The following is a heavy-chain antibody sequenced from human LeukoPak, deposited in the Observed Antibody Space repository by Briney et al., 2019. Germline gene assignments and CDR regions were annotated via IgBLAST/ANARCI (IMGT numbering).Heavy chain of an antibody. CDR1: GFTFSRYW. D-gene: IGHD4-4*01. V-gene: IGHV3-7*01. CDR2: IKQDGSEK. CDR3: AREDYSNWGAFDI. J-gene: IGHJ3*02. Sequence: QPGGSLRLSCAASGFTFSRYWMIWVRQAPGKGLEWVANIKQDGSEKYYVDSVKGRFTISRDNAKNSLYLQMNSLRAEDTAVYYCAREDYSNWGAFDIWGQGTMVNVSS.